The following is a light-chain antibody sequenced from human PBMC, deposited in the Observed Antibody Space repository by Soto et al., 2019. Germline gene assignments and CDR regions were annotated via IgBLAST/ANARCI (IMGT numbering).Light chain of an antibody. V-gene: IGLV2-14*01. CDR1: SSDVGACNY. J-gene: IGLJ2*01. Sequence: QSVLTQPASVSGSLGQSITISCTGTSSDVGACNYVSWYQQHPDKAPKLLIFEVTNRPSGVSGRFSGSKSGITASLSISGLQPEDEADYYCTSYSSSSPVLFGGGTKVTVL. CDR2: EVT. CDR3: TSYSSSSPVL.